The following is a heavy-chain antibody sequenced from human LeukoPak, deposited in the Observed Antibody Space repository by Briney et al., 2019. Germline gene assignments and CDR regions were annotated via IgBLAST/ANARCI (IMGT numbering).Heavy chain of an antibody. Sequence: GGSLRLSCAASGFTFSDYYMSWVRQAPGKGLEWVANIKEDGSDKYYVDSVKGRFTISRDNAKNSLYLQMNSLRAEDTAVYYCARLVANGARDYWGQGTLVTVSS. D-gene: IGHD2-8*01. J-gene: IGHJ4*02. CDR3: ARLVANGARDY. V-gene: IGHV3-7*01. CDR1: GFTFSDYY. CDR2: IKEDGSDK.